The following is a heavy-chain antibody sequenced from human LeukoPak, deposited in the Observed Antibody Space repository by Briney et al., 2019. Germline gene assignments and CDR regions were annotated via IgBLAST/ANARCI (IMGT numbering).Heavy chain of an antibody. J-gene: IGHJ4*02. Sequence: SVKVSCKSSGCTFSSYAISWVRQAPGQGLEWMGGIIPIFGTANYAQKFQGRVTITTDESTSTAYMELSSLRSEDTAVYYCASSLTQNFDYWGQGTLVTVSS. CDR1: GCTFSSYA. V-gene: IGHV1-69*05. CDR2: IIPIFGTA. CDR3: ASSLTQNFDY. D-gene: IGHD3-9*01.